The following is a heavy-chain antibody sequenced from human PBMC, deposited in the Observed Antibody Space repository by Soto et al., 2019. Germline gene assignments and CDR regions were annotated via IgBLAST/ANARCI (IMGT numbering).Heavy chain of an antibody. J-gene: IGHJ4*02. CDR1: GDSVSSNSAV. V-gene: IGHV6-1*01. CDR2: TYYRSQWYN. D-gene: IGHD6-13*01. CDR3: VRSSNWSFDS. Sequence: PSQTLSLTCAVSGDSVSSNSAVWNWIRQSPSRGLEWLGRTYYRSQWYNDYAVSVKSRITINPDTSKNQLSLQLNPVTPEDTAVYYCVRSSNWSFDSWGQGTLVTVSS.